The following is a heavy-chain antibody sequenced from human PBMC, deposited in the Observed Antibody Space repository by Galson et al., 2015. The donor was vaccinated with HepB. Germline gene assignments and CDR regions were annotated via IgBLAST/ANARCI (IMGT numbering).Heavy chain of an antibody. CDR1: GFTFSSYG. CDR2: TSGSGGST. D-gene: IGHD2-15*01. J-gene: IGHJ4*02. Sequence: SLRLSCAASGFTFSSYGMSWVRQAPGKGLEGVSGTSGSGGSTYYADSVKGRFTISRDNSKNTLYLQMNSLRAEDTAVYYCAKEYCSGGTCYSLFDYWGQGTLVTVSS. V-gene: IGHV3-23*01. CDR3: AKEYCSGGTCYSLFDY.